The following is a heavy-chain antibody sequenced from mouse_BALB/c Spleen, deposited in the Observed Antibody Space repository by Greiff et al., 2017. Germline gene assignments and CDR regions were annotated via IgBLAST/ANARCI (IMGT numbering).Heavy chain of an antibody. CDR2: ISSGGSYT. CDR3: ARRDSITTDAMDY. D-gene: IGHD1-1*01. CDR1: GFTFSSYG. V-gene: IGHV5-6*02. Sequence: EVKLMESGGDLVKPGGSLKLSCAASGFTFSSYGMSWVRQTPDKRLEWVATISSGGSYTYYPDSVKGRFTISRDNAKNTLYLQMSSLKSEDTAMYYCARRDSITTDAMDYWGQGTSVTVSS. J-gene: IGHJ4*01.